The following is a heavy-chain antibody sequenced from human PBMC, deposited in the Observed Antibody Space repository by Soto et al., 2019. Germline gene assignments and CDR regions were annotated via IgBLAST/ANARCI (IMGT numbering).Heavy chain of an antibody. Sequence: ASVKVSCKTSGFTFSSSAVHWVRQAREHRLQWVGWIDVGSGNANYAQKFQGRVTITRDTSASTAYMELSSLRSEDTAVYYCARDAGSFDYWGQGTLVTVSS. V-gene: IGHV1-58*01. J-gene: IGHJ4*02. CDR3: ARDAGSFDY. CDR2: IDVGSGNA. CDR1: GFTFSSSA. D-gene: IGHD3-10*01.